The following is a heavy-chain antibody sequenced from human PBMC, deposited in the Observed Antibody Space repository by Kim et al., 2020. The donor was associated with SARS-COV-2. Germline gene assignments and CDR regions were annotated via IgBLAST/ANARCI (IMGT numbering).Heavy chain of an antibody. D-gene: IGHD6-19*01. CDR3: ARTIAVAGPHFDY. V-gene: IGHV4-59*01. J-gene: IGHJ4*02. Sequence: YHPSRKSRVTISVDTPKNQVSLKLSSVTAADTAVYYCARTIAVAGPHFDYWGQGTLVTVSS.